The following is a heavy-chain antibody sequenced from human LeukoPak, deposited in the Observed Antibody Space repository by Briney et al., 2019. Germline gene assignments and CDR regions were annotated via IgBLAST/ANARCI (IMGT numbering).Heavy chain of an antibody. V-gene: IGHV4-59*01. Sequence: SETLSLTCTVSGGSISSYYWSWIRQPPGKGLEWIGYIYYSGSTNYNPSLKSRVTISVDTSKNQFSLKLSSVTAADTAVYYCARDVENGWHVGDYWGQGTLVTVSS. D-gene: IGHD6-19*01. CDR3: ARDVENGWHVGDY. J-gene: IGHJ4*02. CDR1: GGSISSYY. CDR2: IYYSGST.